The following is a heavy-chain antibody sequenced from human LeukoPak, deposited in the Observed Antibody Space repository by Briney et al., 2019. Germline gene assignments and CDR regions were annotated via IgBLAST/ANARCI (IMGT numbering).Heavy chain of an antibody. D-gene: IGHD3-10*01. Sequence: ASVKVSCKASGYLFISYGINWVRQAPGQGLEWMGWISAYNGQTNYAQEFQGRVTMTTDTSTTTAYMELMGLRFNDTAVYYCAKDLYSSLSGSEVFDVWGQGTRVTVSS. CDR1: GYLFISYG. CDR3: AKDLYSSLSGSEVFDV. J-gene: IGHJ3*01. V-gene: IGHV1-18*01. CDR2: ISAYNGQT.